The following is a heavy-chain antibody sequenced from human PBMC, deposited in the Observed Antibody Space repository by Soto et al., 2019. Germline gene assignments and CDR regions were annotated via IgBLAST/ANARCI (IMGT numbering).Heavy chain of an antibody. CDR1: GGSITTSSYN. Sequence: SETLSLTCSVSGGSITTSSYNWDWIRQPPGKGLEWIGTIYYDGSTSYNPSLKSQVTISVDTSKNHFALKVNSVTAADTAVYYCARFYGNAFDVWGRGTVVNVS. D-gene: IGHD3-10*01. CDR3: ARFYGNAFDV. CDR2: IYYDGST. V-gene: IGHV4-39*02. J-gene: IGHJ3*01.